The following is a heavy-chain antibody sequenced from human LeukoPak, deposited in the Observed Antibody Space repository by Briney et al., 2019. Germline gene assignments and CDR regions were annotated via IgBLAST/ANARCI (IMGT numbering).Heavy chain of an antibody. J-gene: IGHJ4*02. CDR3: ARYITVGATYQHFDY. V-gene: IGHV1-2*06. D-gene: IGHD1-26*01. CDR2: INPNSGGT. Sequence: ASVKVSCKASGYTFASYGISWVRQAPGQGLEWMGRINPNSGGTNYAQKFQGRVTMTRDTSISTAYMELSRPRSDDTAVYYCARYITVGATYQHFDYWGQGTLVTVSS. CDR1: GYTFASYG.